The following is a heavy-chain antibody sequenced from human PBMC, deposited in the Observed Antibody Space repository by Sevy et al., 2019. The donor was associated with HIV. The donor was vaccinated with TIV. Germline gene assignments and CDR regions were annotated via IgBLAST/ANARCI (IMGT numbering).Heavy chain of an antibody. CDR1: GFNFRTHA. V-gene: IGHV3-30-3*01. CDR2: ISYAGDTK. CDR3: ARDSGYSPYDYPGNY. J-gene: IGHJ4*02. D-gene: IGHD5-12*01. Sequence: GGSLRLSCAASGFNFRTHAMHWGRHAPGRGLEWVAVISYAGDTKYNTDSVKGRFTISRDNSKNTLFLQMNSLRPEDTAVYYCARDSGYSPYDYPGNYWGQGTLVTVSS.